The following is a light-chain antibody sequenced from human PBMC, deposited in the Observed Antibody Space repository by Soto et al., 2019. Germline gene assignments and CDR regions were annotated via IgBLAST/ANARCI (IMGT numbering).Light chain of an antibody. Sequence: EIVLTQSPGTLSLSPGERVTLSCRASQSVSSNYLTWYQQKPGQAPRLLIYGASSRATGVPDRFSGSGSGTNFTLTIRRLEPEDFAVYYCQQYGSSPWYSFGQGTKLEIK. CDR1: QSVSSNY. J-gene: IGKJ2*01. V-gene: IGKV3-20*01. CDR3: QQYGSSPWYS. CDR2: GAS.